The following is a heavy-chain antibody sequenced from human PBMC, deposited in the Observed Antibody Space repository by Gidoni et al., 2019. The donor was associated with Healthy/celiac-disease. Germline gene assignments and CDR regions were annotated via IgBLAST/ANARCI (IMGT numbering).Heavy chain of an antibody. J-gene: IGHJ4*02. V-gene: IGHV1-69*01. CDR3: ARAGTTGRAGCGGDCYHG. CDR2: IIPIFGTA. D-gene: IGHD2-21*01. Sequence: QVQLVQSGAAVKKPGSAVKFSCKASGGTFSSYAISWVRQAPGHGLEWMGGIIPIFGTANYAQKFQGRVTITADESTRTAYMELSSLRSEDTAVYYCARAGTTGRAGCGGDCYHGWGQGTLVTVSS. CDR1: GGTFSSYA.